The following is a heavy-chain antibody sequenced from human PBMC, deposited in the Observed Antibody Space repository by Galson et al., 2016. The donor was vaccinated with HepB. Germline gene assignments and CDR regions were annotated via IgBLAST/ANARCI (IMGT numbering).Heavy chain of an antibody. J-gene: IGHJ3*01. CDR2: IYSSGYS. D-gene: IGHD4-17*01. CDR3: ARDSSSGLRTFDV. Sequence: TLSLTCTVSGGSNSSGDYYWTWIRQRPGKGLEWIGYIYSSGYSYSNPSLKNRLAISADTSKNQFSLKLNSVTAADTAVYYCARDSSSGLRTFDVWGQGRMVTVSS. V-gene: IGHV4-31*03. CDR1: GGSNSSGDYY.